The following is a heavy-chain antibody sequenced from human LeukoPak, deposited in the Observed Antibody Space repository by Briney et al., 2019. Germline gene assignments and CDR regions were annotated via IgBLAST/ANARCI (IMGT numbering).Heavy chain of an antibody. Sequence: GGSLRLSCAASGFTFSSYAMSWVRQAPGKGLEWVSAISGSGGSTYYADSVKGRFTISRDNSKNTLHLQMNSLRAEDTAVYYCAKEGYYDSSGHPDDYYFDYWGQGTLVTVSS. CDR1: GFTFSSYA. J-gene: IGHJ4*02. CDR3: AKEGYYDSSGHPDDYYFDY. CDR2: ISGSGGST. D-gene: IGHD3-22*01. V-gene: IGHV3-23*01.